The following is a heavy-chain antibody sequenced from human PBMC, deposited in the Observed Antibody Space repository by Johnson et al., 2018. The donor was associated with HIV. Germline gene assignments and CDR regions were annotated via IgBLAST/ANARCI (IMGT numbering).Heavy chain of an antibody. CDR3: ASVYYDILTGSYYDTFDI. V-gene: IGHV3-30*03. J-gene: IGHJ3*02. CDR1: GFTFSRYG. D-gene: IGHD3-9*01. Sequence: QVQLVESGGGLVKPGGSLRLSCAASGFTFSRYGMHWVRQAPGKGLEWVALISYDGSNKYYADSVKGRFTISRDNSKSTLYLQMNSLRAEDTAVYYCASVYYDILTGSYYDTFDIWGQGTMVTVSS. CDR2: ISYDGSNK.